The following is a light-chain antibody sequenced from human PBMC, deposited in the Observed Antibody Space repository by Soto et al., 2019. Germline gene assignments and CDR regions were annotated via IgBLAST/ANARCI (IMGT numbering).Light chain of an antibody. V-gene: IGLV3-1*01. CDR2: QDT. CDR1: RLGEKY. CDR3: QAWDTRTYV. J-gene: IGLJ1*01. Sequence: SYELTQPTSVSVSPGQTASITCSGERLGEKYACWYQQKPGQSPVLVIYQDTKRPSGIPERFSGSNSGNTATLTISGTQAMDEADYYCQAWDTRTYVFGTGTKVTVL.